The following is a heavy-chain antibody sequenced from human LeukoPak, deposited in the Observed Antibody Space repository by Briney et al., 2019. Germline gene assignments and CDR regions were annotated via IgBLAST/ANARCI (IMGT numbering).Heavy chain of an antibody. CDR3: ARIPTHSSSLSYYYYYMDV. CDR1: GFTFSRYW. J-gene: IGHJ6*03. CDR2: IKQDVSEK. Sequence: PGGSLRLSCAASGFTFSRYWMSWVRQAPGKGLEWVAYIKQDVSEKYYVDSVKGRFTVSRDNAKNSLYLQMNSLRVEDTAVYYCARIPTHSSSLSYYYYYMDVWGKGTTVTVSS. D-gene: IGHD6-19*01. V-gene: IGHV3-7*01.